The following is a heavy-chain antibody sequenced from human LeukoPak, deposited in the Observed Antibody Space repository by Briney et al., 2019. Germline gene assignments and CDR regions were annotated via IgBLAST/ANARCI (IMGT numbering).Heavy chain of an antibody. J-gene: IGHJ3*02. D-gene: IGHD6-13*01. V-gene: IGHV3-23*01. Sequence: PGGSLRLACAASGFTFSSYAMSWVGQAPGKGLEGVAAISGSGGSTYYADSVKGRFTISRDNSKNTLYLQMNSLRAEDTAVYYCARGPSIAAAPNDAFDIWGQGTMVTVSS. CDR2: ISGSGGST. CDR3: ARGPSIAAAPNDAFDI. CDR1: GFTFSSYA.